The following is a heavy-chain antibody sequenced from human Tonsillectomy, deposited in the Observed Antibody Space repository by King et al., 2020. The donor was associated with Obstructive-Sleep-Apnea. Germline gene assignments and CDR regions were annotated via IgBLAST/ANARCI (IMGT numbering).Heavy chain of an antibody. D-gene: IGHD5-12*01. Sequence: QLVQSGAEVKKPGASVKISCKTSGYPFTTYYIHWVRQAPGQGLEWMGIINPNGGSTTHAQSFQGRVTMASDTSTSTVYMQLSSLRSEDTAVYYCARGGRGYEWGDYYGIDVWGRGTTVTVSS. CDR1: GYPFTTYY. CDR2: INPNGGST. J-gene: IGHJ6*02. CDR3: ARGGRGYEWGDYYGIDV. V-gene: IGHV1-46*01.